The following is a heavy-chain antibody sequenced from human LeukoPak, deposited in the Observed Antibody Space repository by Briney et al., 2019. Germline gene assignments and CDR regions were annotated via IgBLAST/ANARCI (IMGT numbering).Heavy chain of an antibody. J-gene: IGHJ5*02. CDR2: ISYDGSNK. CDR3: ASRSDYDFWSGYHRAWFDP. CDR1: GFTFSSYA. V-gene: IGHV3-30-3*01. D-gene: IGHD3-3*01. Sequence: GRSPRLSCAASGFTFSSYAMHWVRQAPGKGLEWVAVISYDGSNKYYADSVKGRFTISRDNSKNTLYLQMNSLRAEDTAVYYCASRSDYDFWSGYHRAWFDPWGQGTLVTVSS.